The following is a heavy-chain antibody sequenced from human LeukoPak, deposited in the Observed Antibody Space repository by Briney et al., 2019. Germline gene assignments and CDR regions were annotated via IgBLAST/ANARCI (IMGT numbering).Heavy chain of an antibody. Sequence: GGSLRLSCEASGFTFSSYAMHWVRQAPGKGLEWVAVISYDGSNKYYADSVKGRFTISRDNSKNTLYLQMNSLRAEDTAVYYCARDQISGIFDPWGHGTLVTVSS. CDR1: GFTFSSYA. CDR2: ISYDGSNK. CDR3: ARDQISGIFDP. D-gene: IGHD3-10*01. J-gene: IGHJ5*02. V-gene: IGHV3-30*04.